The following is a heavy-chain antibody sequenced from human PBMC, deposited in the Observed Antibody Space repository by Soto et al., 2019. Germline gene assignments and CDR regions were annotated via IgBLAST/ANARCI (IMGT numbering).Heavy chain of an antibody. CDR3: ARGPFYDSSGHYPP. CDR2: INQSGRT. Sequence: QVQLQQWGAGLLKPSETLSLTCAVYGGSFSNFLWSWIRQSPGKGLEWIVEINQSGRTTYNPSLAGRLTISVDTSKNQFSLPLASVTAADTAVYYCARGPFYDSSGHYPPWGQGTLVTVSP. V-gene: IGHV4-34*01. D-gene: IGHD3-22*01. J-gene: IGHJ5*02. CDR1: GGSFSNFL.